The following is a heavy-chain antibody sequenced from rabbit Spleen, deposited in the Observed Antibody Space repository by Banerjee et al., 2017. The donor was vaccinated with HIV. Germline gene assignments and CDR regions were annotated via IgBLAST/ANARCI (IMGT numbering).Heavy chain of an antibody. D-gene: IGHD2-1*01. V-gene: IGHV1S43*01. CDR3: ARGSATMTMVITGYYLNL. Sequence: QEQLVESGGGLVQPEGSLTLTCTASGFSFSTSYYMCWVRQAPGKGLELIGCIYVSSGSTWYASWVNGRFTISRSTSLNTVDLKMTSLTAADTATYFCARGSATMTMVITGYYLNLWGPGTLVTVS. J-gene: IGHJ4*01. CDR1: GFSFSTSYY. CDR2: IYVSSGST.